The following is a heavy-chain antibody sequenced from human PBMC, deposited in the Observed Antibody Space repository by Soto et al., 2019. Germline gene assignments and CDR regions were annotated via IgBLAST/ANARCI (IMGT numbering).Heavy chain of an antibody. J-gene: IGHJ4*02. Sequence: QVQLVQSGAEVKKPGASVKVSCKASGYTFTSYYMHWVRQAPGQGLEWMGIINPSGGSTSYAQKFQGRVTMTRDTSTSTVYMELSSLRSEDTAVYYCARTTYMITFGGVIAPEFDYWGQGTLVTVSS. V-gene: IGHV1-46*03. CDR1: GYTFTSYY. CDR2: INPSGGST. D-gene: IGHD3-16*02. CDR3: ARTTYMITFGGVIAPEFDY.